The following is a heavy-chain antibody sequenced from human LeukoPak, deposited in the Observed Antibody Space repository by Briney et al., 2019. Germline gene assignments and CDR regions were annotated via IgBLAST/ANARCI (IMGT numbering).Heavy chain of an antibody. D-gene: IGHD2-15*01. CDR1: GFTFSSYA. V-gene: IGHV3-21*01. Sequence: KPGGSLRLSCAASGFTFSSYAMSWVRQAPGKGLEWVSSISGHSAYIYYTDSVKGRFTISRDNAKNSLYLQMNSLRAEDTAVYYCAKAPVTTCRGAFCYPFDYWGLGTLVTVSS. CDR3: AKAPVTTCRGAFCYPFDY. J-gene: IGHJ4*02. CDR2: ISGHSAYI.